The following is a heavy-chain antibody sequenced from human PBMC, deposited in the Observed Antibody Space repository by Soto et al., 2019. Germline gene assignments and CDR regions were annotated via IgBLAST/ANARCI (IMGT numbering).Heavy chain of an antibody. Sequence: SETLSLTCTVSGGSISSYYWSWIRQPPGKGLEWIGYIYYSGSTNYNPSLKGRVTISVDTSKNQFSLKLSSVTAADTAVYYCARGEVATTGPYGMDVWGQGTTVTVSS. CDR1: GGSISSYY. J-gene: IGHJ6*02. CDR2: IYYSGST. V-gene: IGHV4-59*01. CDR3: ARGEVATTGPYGMDV. D-gene: IGHD5-12*01.